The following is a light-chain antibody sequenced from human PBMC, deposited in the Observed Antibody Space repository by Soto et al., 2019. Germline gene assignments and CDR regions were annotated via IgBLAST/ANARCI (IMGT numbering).Light chain of an antibody. CDR1: QGIRSY. CDR2: DXS. Sequence: DIHLTQSPSFLSASVXDRVNITCPASQGIRSYLAXXQQXXGXAPKXXXDDXSTLQSGVPSRFSGSGSGTEFTLTISSLQPEDFANYYCQQLNSYPRTFGGGTKVDIK. V-gene: IGKV1-9*01. CDR3: QQLNSYPRT. J-gene: IGKJ4*01.